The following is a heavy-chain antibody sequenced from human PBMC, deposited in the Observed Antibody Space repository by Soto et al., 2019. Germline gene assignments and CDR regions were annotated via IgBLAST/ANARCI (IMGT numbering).Heavy chain of an antibody. CDR3: TKEKAVIHSGYDAFDI. V-gene: IGHV3-48*03. Sequence: GGTLRLSCAASGFTFSSYEMDWVRQAPGKGLEWVAHISSSSTITYYGDSVKGRFTISRDNADNSLYLQMNSLRAEDTAVYYCTKEKAVIHSGYDAFDIWGRGTMVTVSS. CDR2: ISSSSTIT. CDR1: GFTFSSYE. J-gene: IGHJ3*02. D-gene: IGHD5-12*01.